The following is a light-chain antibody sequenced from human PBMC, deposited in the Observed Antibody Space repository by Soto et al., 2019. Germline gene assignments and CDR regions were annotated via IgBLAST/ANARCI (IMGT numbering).Light chain of an antibody. Sequence: EIVLTQSPGTLSLSPGERATLSCRASQSVSSSYLAWYQQKPGQAPRLLIYGASSRATGIPDRFSGSGSGTDFTLTFSRLEPEDFAVYYCQQSGTFGQGTKVEIK. V-gene: IGKV3-20*01. CDR2: GAS. CDR1: QSVSSSY. J-gene: IGKJ1*01. CDR3: QQSGT.